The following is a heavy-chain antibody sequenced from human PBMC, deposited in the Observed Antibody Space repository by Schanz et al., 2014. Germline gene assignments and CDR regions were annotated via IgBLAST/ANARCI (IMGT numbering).Heavy chain of an antibody. D-gene: IGHD3-3*01. CDR1: GFTFSDHF. CDR3: ARGVRIDY. CDR2: ISNSGTYT. V-gene: IGHV3-11*06. Sequence: VKLVESGGGLVQPGGSLRLSCAASGFTFSDHFMDWVRQAPGKGLEWISYISNSGTYTKYADSVKGRFTISRDNAKNSLYLQMNSLTAEDTAVYYCARGVRIDYWGQGTLVTVSS. J-gene: IGHJ4*02.